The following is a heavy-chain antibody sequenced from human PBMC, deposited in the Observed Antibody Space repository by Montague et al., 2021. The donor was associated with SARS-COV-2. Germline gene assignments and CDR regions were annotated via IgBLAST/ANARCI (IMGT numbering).Heavy chain of an antibody. D-gene: IGHD3-22*01. CDR2: IYYNGST. CDR3: VRDFYVTSDYFQGTFDV. Sequence: SETLSLTCSVSGVSVNNYYWAWIRQTPEKGLEWIGYIYYNGSTNYNPSLRNRITISIDTSANQFSLKLRSVTPADTAVYYCVRDFYVTSDYFQGTFDVWGHGTVVSVSS. CDR1: GVSVNNYY. V-gene: IGHV4-59*02. J-gene: IGHJ3*01.